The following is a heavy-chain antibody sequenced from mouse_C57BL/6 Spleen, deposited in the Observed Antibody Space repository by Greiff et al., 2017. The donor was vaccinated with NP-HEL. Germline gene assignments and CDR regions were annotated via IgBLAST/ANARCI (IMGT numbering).Heavy chain of an antibody. CDR2: IHPNSGST. V-gene: IGHV1-64*01. CDR1: GYTFTSYW. D-gene: IGHD2-3*01. J-gene: IGHJ4*01. Sequence: QVQLQQPGAELVKPGASVKLSCKASGYTFTSYWMHWVKQRPGQGLEWIGMIHPNSGSTNYNEKFKSKATLTVDKSSSTAYSQLSSLTSEDSAVYYCARDGYYLYAMDYWGQGTSVTVSS. CDR3: ARDGYYLYAMDY.